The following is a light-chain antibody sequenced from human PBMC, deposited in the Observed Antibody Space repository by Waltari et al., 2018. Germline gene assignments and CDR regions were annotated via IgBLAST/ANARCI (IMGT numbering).Light chain of an antibody. CDR2: GAS. Sequence: SCRASQGVSRWLAWYQQKPGQPPRLLIYGASSRANGTPDRFSGSGSGTDFSLTISRLEPEDSAVYYCQKYGTLPATFGQGTKVEVK. CDR1: QGVSRW. V-gene: IGKV3-20*01. CDR3: QKYGTLPAT. J-gene: IGKJ1*01.